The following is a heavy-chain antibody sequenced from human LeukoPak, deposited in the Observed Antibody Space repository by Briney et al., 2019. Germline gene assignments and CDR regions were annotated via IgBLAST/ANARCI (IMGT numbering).Heavy chain of an antibody. CDR1: GFTFSSYA. D-gene: IGHD3-22*01. CDR2: ISSNGGST. J-gene: IGHJ1*01. Sequence: PGGSLRLSCAASGFTFSSYAMHWVRQAPGKGLEYVSAISSNGGSTYYANSVKGRFTISRDSSKNTLYLQMGSLRAEDMAVYYCARGEYYDSSGYSLFQHWGQGTLVTVSS. CDR3: ARGEYYDSSGYSLFQH. V-gene: IGHV3-64*01.